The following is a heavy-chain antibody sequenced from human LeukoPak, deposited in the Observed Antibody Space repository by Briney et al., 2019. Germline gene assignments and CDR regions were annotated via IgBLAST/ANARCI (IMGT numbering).Heavy chain of an antibody. V-gene: IGHV1-18*01. CDR1: GYTFTSYG. CDR3: ARVSLAVAGTRAFDY. CDR2: ISAYNGNT. J-gene: IGHJ4*02. D-gene: IGHD6-19*01. Sequence: GASVKVSCKASGYTFTSYGLSWVRQAPGQALEWMGWISAYNGNTNYAQKLQGRVTMTTDTSTSTAYMELRSLRSDDTAVYYCARVSLAVAGTRAFDYWGQGTLVTVSS.